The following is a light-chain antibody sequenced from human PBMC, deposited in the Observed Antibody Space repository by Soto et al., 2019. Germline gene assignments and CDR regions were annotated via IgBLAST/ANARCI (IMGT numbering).Light chain of an antibody. CDR2: DAS. V-gene: IGKV1-5*01. CDR3: QQYITYSRP. Sequence: EIQMTQSPSTLSASVGDRVTITCRASRSISSLLAWYQQKPVKAPKFLSYDASNLESGVPSRFSGSGSGTDFTLTISSLQPDDFATYYCQQYITYSRPFGQGTKVDIK. CDR1: RSISSL. J-gene: IGKJ1*01.